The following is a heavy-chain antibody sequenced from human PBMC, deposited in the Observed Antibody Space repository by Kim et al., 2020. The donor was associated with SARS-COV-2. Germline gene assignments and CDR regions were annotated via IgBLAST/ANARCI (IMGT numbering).Heavy chain of an antibody. Sequence: NYAQKFPGSVTVSTDKATSTAYMELRSLGSDDTAVYYCARDWDYSTDCFDPWGQGTLVTVSS. J-gene: IGHJ5*02. CDR3: ARDWDYSTDCFDP. V-gene: IGHV1-18*01. D-gene: IGHD4-4*01.